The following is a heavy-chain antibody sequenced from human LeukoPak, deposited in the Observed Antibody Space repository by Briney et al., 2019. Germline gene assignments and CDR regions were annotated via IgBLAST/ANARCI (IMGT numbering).Heavy chain of an antibody. CDR3: ARSSYSSSSSV. CDR2: IRPDASDT. Sequence: GGSLRLSCAASGFTFRNNWMNWIRQTPGKGLEWVANIRPDASDTGYVDSVKGRFTISRDNAKNSLYLQINSLRAEDTAVYYCARSSYSSSSSVWGQGTMVTVSS. V-gene: IGHV3-7*03. J-gene: IGHJ3*01. D-gene: IGHD6-6*01. CDR1: GFTFRNNW.